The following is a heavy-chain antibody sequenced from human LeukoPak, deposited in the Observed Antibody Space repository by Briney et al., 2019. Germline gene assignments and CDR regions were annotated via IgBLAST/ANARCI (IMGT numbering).Heavy chain of an antibody. J-gene: IGHJ4*02. Sequence: SETLSLTCTVSGGSISSGSYYWSWIRQPAGKGLEWIGRIYTSGSTNYNPSLKSRVTISVDTSKNQFSLKLSSVTAADTAVYYCARVLVVSFDYWGQGTLVTVSS. CDR3: ARVLVVSFDY. CDR1: GGSISSGSYY. CDR2: IYTSGST. D-gene: IGHD3-22*01. V-gene: IGHV4-61*02.